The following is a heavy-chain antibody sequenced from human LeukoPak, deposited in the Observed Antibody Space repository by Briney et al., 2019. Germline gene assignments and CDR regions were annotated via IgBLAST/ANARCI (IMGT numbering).Heavy chain of an antibody. CDR3: ARLLIAGATGGSAFDI. D-gene: IGHD1-26*01. CDR1: GGSISSSSYY. CDR2: IYYSGST. J-gene: IGHJ3*02. Sequence: PSGTLSLTCTVSGGSISSSSYYWGWIRQPPGKGLEWIGSIYYSGSTYYNPPLKSRVTISVDTSKNQFSLKLSSVTAADTAVYYCARLLIAGATGGSAFDIWGQGTMVTVSS. V-gene: IGHV4-39*01.